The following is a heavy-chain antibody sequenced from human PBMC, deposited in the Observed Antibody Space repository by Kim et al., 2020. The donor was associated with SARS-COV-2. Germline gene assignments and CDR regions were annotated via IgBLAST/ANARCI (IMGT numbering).Heavy chain of an antibody. Sequence: SETLSLTCTVSGGSISSYYWSWIRQPPGKGLEWIGYIYYSGSTNYNPSLKSRVTISVDTSKNQFSLKLSSVTAADTAVYYCAREGFQAGSFPNWGQGTLVTVSS. CDR3: AREGFQAGSFPN. V-gene: IGHV4-59*01. J-gene: IGHJ4*02. CDR1: GGSISSYY. D-gene: IGHD2-21*01. CDR2: IYYSGST.